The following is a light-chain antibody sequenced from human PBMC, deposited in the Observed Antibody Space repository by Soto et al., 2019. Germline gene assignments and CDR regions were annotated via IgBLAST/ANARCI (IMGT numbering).Light chain of an antibody. J-gene: IGKJ4*01. CDR3: QQYDNYPLT. CDR1: QSINNW. V-gene: IGKV1-5*01. Sequence: DIQMTQSPSTLSASVGGRVTITCRASQSINNWLAWYQQKPGKAPKFLIYDASNLESGVPSRFSGSASGTEFTLTISSLQPDDFATYYCQQYDNYPLTFGGGTKVDIK. CDR2: DAS.